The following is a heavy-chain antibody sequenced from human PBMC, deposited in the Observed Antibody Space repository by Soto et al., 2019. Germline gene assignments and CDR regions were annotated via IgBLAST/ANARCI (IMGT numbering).Heavy chain of an antibody. CDR3: ASARHIGP. D-gene: IGHD2-21*01. V-gene: IGHV3-7*01. Sequence: PGGSLRLSCAASGFTFSNYWMSWVRQAPGKGLEWVANIKEDGSERNYVDSAKGRFTISRDNAENSLYLQMNSLRAEDTAVYYCASARHIGPWGQGTLVTVSS. CDR1: GFTFSNYW. J-gene: IGHJ5*02. CDR2: IKEDGSER.